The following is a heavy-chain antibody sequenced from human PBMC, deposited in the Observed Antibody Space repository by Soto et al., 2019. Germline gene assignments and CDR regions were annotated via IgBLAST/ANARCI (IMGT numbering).Heavy chain of an antibody. D-gene: IGHD3-10*01. V-gene: IGHV1-69*12. CDR1: GGTFSSYA. Sequence: QVQLVQSGAEVKKPGSSVKVSCKASGGTFSSYAISWVRQAPGQGLEWMGGIIPIFGTANYAQKFQGRVTITADESTSAAYMELSSLRCEDTAVYYCAREGVDATGDDAFDIWGQGTMVTVSS. CDR3: AREGVDATGDDAFDI. J-gene: IGHJ3*02. CDR2: IIPIFGTA.